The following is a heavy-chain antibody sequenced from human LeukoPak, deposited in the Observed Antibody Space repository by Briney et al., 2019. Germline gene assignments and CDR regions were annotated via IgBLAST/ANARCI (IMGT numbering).Heavy chain of an antibody. J-gene: IGHJ5*02. CDR3: ARDPQSYYDNSGYNWFDP. V-gene: IGHV3-11*01. CDR1: GFTLSDYS. D-gene: IGHD3-22*01. Sequence: GGSLRLSCAASGFTLSDYSMTWIRQAPGKGLEWVSYISSSGSTMYYADFVRGRFTISRDNTKNSLYLQMNSLRAEDTAVYYCARDPQSYYDNSGYNWFDPWGQGTLVTVSS. CDR2: ISSSGSTM.